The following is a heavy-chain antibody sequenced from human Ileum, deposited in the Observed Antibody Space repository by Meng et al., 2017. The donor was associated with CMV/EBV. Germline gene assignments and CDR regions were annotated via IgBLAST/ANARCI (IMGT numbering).Heavy chain of an antibody. Sequence: QVQLQESGPGLVKPSETLSLTCSVSGVSISNYYWTWIRQPAGKGLESIGRVSPGGIEYNPSLMSRVTMSLDTSRNQLSLNLNSVTAADTAVYYCARAAARGVPVDYWGQGILVTVSS. CDR2: VSPGGI. CDR3: ARAAARGVPVDY. V-gene: IGHV4-4*07. J-gene: IGHJ4*02. D-gene: IGHD3-10*01. CDR1: GVSISNYY.